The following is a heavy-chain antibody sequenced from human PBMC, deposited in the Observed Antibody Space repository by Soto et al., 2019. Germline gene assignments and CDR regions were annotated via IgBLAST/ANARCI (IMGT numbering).Heavy chain of an antibody. CDR2: IDPSDSYT. CDR1: GYSFTSYW. Sequence: EVQLVQSGAEVKKPGESLRISCKGSGYSFTSYWISWVRQMPGKGLEWMGRIDPSDSYTNYSPSFQGHVTISADKSISTAYLQWSSLKASDTAMYYCASTPYSSGWKQTRQVDYWGQGTLVTVSS. D-gene: IGHD6-19*01. CDR3: ASTPYSSGWKQTRQVDY. V-gene: IGHV5-10-1*03. J-gene: IGHJ4*02.